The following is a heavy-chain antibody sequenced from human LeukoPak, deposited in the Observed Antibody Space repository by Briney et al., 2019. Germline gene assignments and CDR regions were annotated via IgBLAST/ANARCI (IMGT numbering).Heavy chain of an antibody. CDR2: ISYDGSNK. D-gene: IGHD2-15*01. J-gene: IGHJ4*02. CDR1: GFTFSSYA. V-gene: IGHV3-30-3*01. Sequence: GGSLRLSCAASGFTFSSYAMHWVRQAPGKGLEWVAVISYDGSNKYYADSVKGRFTISRDNSKNTLYLQMNSLRAEDTAVYYCARDSRAGRGGYYIDYWGQGTLVTVSS. CDR3: ARDSRAGRGGYYIDY.